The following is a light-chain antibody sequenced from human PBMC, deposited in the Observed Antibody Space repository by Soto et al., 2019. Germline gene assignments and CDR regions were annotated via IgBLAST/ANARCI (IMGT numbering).Light chain of an antibody. CDR1: QSVSSK. CDR3: QKYNSAPLT. Sequence: EIVMTQSPATLSVSPGERATLSCRASQSVSSKLAWYQQKPGQAPRLLIYGASTRATGIPARFSGSGSGTDFTLTISSLQPEDIATYYCQKYNSAPLTFGGGTKVDIK. V-gene: IGKV3-15*01. CDR2: GAS. J-gene: IGKJ4*01.